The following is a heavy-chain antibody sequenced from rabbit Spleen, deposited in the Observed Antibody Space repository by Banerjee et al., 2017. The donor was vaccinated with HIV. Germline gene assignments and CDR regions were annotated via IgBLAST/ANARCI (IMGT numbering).Heavy chain of an antibody. CDR1: GFSFSSVHW. D-gene: IGHD1-1*01. CDR2: IYAGSTGTT. V-gene: IGHV1S40*01. CDR3: VRARPYPFVL. Sequence: QSLEESGGDLVKPGASLTLTCTASGFSFSSVHWIYWVRQAPGKGLEWIGTIYAGSTGTTDYASWAKGRFTISSHDAQNTLYLQLRSLTAADTATYFCVRARPYPFVLWGPGTLVTVS. J-gene: IGHJ4*01.